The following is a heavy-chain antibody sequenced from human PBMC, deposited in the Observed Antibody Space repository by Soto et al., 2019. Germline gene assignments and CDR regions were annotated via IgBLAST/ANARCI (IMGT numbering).Heavy chain of an antibody. CDR2: IWYDGSNE. D-gene: IGHD7-27*01. V-gene: IGHV3-33*01. CDR3: ARVYANWEWELPSF. CDR1: GFNLRSYG. J-gene: IGHJ4*02. Sequence: QVQLVESGGGVVQPGRSLRLSCVASGFNLRSYGMHWFRQAPGKGPEWVAVIWYDGSNEKYADSVKGRFTISRDDSRNTLYLQMNSLRAEDTAVYYCARVYANWEWELPSFWGQGTRVTVSS.